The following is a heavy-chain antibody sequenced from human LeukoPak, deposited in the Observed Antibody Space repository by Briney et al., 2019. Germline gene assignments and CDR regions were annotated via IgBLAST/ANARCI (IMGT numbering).Heavy chain of an antibody. CDR1: GGSFKDNY. J-gene: IGHJ6*03. Sequence: SETLSRTCAVYGGSFKDNYWNWIRQSPGKGLEWIGEVNHSGSTNYNPSLKSRVTISLNTSTNQFSLSLTSVTAADTAVYYCARCGPRVYYYYYYMDIWGKGTSVTVSS. CDR3: ARCGPRVYYYYYYMDI. V-gene: IGHV4-34*01. CDR2: VNHSGST.